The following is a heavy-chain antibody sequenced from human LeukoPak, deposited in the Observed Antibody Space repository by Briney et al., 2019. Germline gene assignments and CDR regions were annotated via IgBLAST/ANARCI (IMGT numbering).Heavy chain of an antibody. CDR2: ISDTSSSI. CDR1: GFTFTTYS. Sequence: SGGSLRLSCVASGFTFTTYSMNWVRQAPGKGLEWVSYISDTSSSIYYADSVKGRFTISRDNAKNSLYLQMNSLRAEDTAVYYCARDLIGGTIIRYYFDYWGQGTLVTVSS. V-gene: IGHV3-48*01. J-gene: IGHJ4*02. D-gene: IGHD3-10*01. CDR3: ARDLIGGTIIRYYFDY.